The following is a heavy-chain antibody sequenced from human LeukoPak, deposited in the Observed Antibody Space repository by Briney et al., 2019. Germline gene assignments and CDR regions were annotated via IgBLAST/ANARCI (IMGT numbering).Heavy chain of an antibody. CDR2: IIPIFGTA. V-gene: IGHV1-69*01. J-gene: IGHJ5*02. D-gene: IGHD1-1*01. CDR3: ARPNPPPRDWNDVGWFDP. Sequence: SVKVSCTASGGTFTRYAISWVRQAPGHGLEWMGGIIPIFGTANYAQKFQGRVTITADESTSTAYMELSSLRSEDTAVYYCARPNPPPRDWNDVGWFDPWGQGTLVTVSS. CDR1: GGTFTRYA.